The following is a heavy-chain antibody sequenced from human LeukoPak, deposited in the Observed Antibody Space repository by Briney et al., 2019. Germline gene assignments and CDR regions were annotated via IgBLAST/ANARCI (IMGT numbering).Heavy chain of an antibody. J-gene: IGHJ3*02. CDR1: GGSISSSNW. CDR2: IYHSGST. D-gene: IGHD6-19*01. V-gene: IGHV4-4*02. CDR3: VREGWQWLVHAFDI. Sequence: PSGTLSLTCAVSGGSISSSNWWSWVRQPPGKGLEWIGEIYHSGSTNYNPSLKSRVTISVDKSKNQFSLKLSSVTAADTAVYYCVREGWQWLVHAFDIWGQGTMVTGSS.